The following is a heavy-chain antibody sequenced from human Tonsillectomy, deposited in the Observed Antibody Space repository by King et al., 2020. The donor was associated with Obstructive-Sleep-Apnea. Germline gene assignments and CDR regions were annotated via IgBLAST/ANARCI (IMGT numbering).Heavy chain of an antibody. D-gene: IGHD6-13*01. J-gene: IGHJ6*02. CDR3: ARGLGDAAAGIPHYYYGMDV. V-gene: IGHV3-30*04. CDR1: GFTFSSYA. Sequence: VQLVESGGGVVQPGRSLRLSCAASGFTFSSYAMHWVRQAPGKGLEWVAVISYDGSNKYYADSVKGRFTISRDNSKNTLYLQMNSLRAEDTAVDYCARGLGDAAAGIPHYYYGMDVWGQGTTVTVAS. CDR2: ISYDGSNK.